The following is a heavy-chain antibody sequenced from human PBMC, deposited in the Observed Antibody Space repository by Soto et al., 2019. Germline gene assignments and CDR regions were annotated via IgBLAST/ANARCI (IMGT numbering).Heavy chain of an antibody. CDR2: IYYSGST. V-gene: IGHV4-59*12. D-gene: IGHD6-25*01. CDR3: ARSRSGNGVDY. CDR1: GGSISSYY. J-gene: IGHJ4*02. Sequence: SETLSLTCTVSGGSISSYYWSWIRQPPGKGLEWIGYIYYSGSTNYNPSLKSRVTISVDTSKNQFSLKLSSVTAADTAVYYCARSRSGNGVDYWGQGTLVTVSS.